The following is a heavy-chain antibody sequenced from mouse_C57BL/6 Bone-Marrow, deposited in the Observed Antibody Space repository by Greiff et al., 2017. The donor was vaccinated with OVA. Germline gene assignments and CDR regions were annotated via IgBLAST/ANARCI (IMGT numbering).Heavy chain of an antibody. J-gene: IGHJ2*01. CDR1: GYTFTSYW. CDR2: IYPGSGST. Sequence: VQLQQPGAELVKPGASVQMSCKASGYTFTSYWITWVKQRPGQGLEWIGDIYPGSGSTNYNEKVKSKATLTVDTSSRTAYMQLSSLTYEDSAVYYCARGNYYGSSSHCDYWGQGTTLTVSS. V-gene: IGHV1-55*01. D-gene: IGHD1-1*01. CDR3: ARGNYYGSSSHCDY.